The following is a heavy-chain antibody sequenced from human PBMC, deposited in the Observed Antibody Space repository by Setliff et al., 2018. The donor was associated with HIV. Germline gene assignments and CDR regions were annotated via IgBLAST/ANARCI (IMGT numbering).Heavy chain of an antibody. CDR1: GGSISSSY. CDR2: IYYSGST. CDR3: ARLAYYYDPDNTGSSGEYFDY. J-gene: IGHJ4*02. Sequence: PSETLSLTCTVSGGSISSSYWSWIRQPPGKGLEWIGYIYYSGSTNYNPSLKSRVTISVDTSKNQFSLKLSSVTAADTAVYYCARLAYYYDPDNTGSSGEYFDYWGQGALVTVSS. D-gene: IGHD3-22*01. V-gene: IGHV4-59*08.